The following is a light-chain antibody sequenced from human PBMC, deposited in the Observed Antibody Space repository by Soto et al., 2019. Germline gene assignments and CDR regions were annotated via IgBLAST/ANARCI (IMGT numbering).Light chain of an antibody. J-gene: IGKJ1*01. CDR2: GAS. Sequence: EILMPQSPATLSVSPGERATLSCRASQSVDSNLAWYQQKPGQAPRLLIYGASTRATGIPARFSGSGSGTDFTLTISRLEPEDFAVYYCQQYSASPRTFGQGTKVDIK. CDR3: QQYSASPRT. CDR1: QSVDSN. V-gene: IGKV3D-15*01.